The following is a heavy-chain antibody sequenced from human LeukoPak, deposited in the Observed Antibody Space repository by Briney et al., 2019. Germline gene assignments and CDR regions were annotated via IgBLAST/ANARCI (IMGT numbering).Heavy chain of an antibody. CDR2: INPNSGGT. V-gene: IGHV1-2*02. CDR3: ARVDTYYYYYYMDV. J-gene: IGHJ6*03. D-gene: IGHD5-18*01. CDR1: GYTFTGYY. Sequence: ASVKVSCKASGYTFTGYYMHWVRQAPGQGLEWMGWINPNSGGTNYAQKFQGRVTMTRDTSISTAYMELSSLRSEDTAVYYCARVDTYYYYYYMDVWGKGTTVTVSS.